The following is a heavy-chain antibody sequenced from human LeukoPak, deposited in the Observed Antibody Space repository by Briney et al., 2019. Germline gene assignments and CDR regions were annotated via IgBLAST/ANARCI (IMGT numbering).Heavy chain of an antibody. CDR1: GGTFSSYA. J-gene: IGHJ4*01. Sequence: SVKVSCKASGGTFSSYAISWVRQAPGQGLEWMGGIIPIFGTANYAQKFQGRVTITTDESTSTAYMELSSLRSEDTAVYYCARDRDRDGYNPYYFDYWGQEPWSPSPQ. CDR3: ARDRDRDGYNPYYFDY. D-gene: IGHD5-24*01. V-gene: IGHV1-69*05. CDR2: IIPIFGTA.